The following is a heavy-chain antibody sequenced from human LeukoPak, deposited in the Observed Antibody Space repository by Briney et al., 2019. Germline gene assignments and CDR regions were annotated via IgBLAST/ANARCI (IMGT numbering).Heavy chain of an antibody. J-gene: IGHJ4*02. CDR1: GYTFTGYY. V-gene: IGHV1-2*02. CDR3: ARRARPMATITYYFDY. CDR2: INPNSGGT. Sequence: GASVKVSCEASGYTFTGYYMHWVRQAPGQGLEWMGWINPNSGGTNYAQKFQGRVTMTRDTSISTAYMELSRLRSDDTAVYYCARRARPMATITYYFDYWGQGTLVTVSS. D-gene: IGHD5-12*01.